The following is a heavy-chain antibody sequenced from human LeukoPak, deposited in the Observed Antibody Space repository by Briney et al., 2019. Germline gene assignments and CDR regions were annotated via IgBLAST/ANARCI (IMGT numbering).Heavy chain of an antibody. CDR3: ARDLRQQLVPHYYYYYYMDV. Sequence: PGGSLRLSCAASGFTFSSYWMSWVRQASGKGLEWVANIKQDGSEKYYVDSVKGRFTISRDNAKNSLYLQMNSLRAEDTAVYYCARDLRQQLVPHYYYYYYMDVWGKGTTVTVSS. CDR2: IKQDGSEK. V-gene: IGHV3-7*01. D-gene: IGHD6-13*01. CDR1: GFTFSSYW. J-gene: IGHJ6*03.